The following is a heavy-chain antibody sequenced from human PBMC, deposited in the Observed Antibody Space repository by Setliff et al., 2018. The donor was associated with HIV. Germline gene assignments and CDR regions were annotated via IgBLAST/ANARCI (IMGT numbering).Heavy chain of an antibody. J-gene: IGHJ1*01. D-gene: IGHD3-16*02. V-gene: IGHV3-21*01. CDR2: ISSGSGFI. CDR1: GFTFSSYT. Sequence: GGSLRLSCAASGFTFSSYTMNWVRQAPGKGLEWVSSISSGSGFIYYADSVKGRFTISRDHAKNSVFLQMDSLRAEDTAVYYCARDSGPYEDYIWGTYRPIYFQYWGRGTLVTVSS. CDR3: ARDSGPYEDYIWGTYRPIYFQY.